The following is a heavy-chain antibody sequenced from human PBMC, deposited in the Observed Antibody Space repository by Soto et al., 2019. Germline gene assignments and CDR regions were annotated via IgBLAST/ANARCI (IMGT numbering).Heavy chain of an antibody. D-gene: IGHD6-6*01. CDR3: AKDITSSGRFYYMDV. CDR1: GFTFDDYA. V-gene: IGHV3-9*01. CDR2: ISWNSGSI. Sequence: GGSLRLSCAASGFTFDDYAMHWVRQAPGKGLEWVSGISWNSGSIGYADSVKGRFTISRDNAKNSLYLQMNSLRAEDTALYYCAKDITSSGRFYYMDVWGKGTTVTVSS. J-gene: IGHJ6*03.